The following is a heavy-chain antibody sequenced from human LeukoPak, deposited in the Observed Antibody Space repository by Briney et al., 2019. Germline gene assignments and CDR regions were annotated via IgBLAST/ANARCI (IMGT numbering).Heavy chain of an antibody. CDR3: ARVVPATYYYYGMDV. V-gene: IGHV4-59*12. Sequence: SETLSLTCTVSGGSISSYYWSWIRQPPGKGLEWIGYIYYSGSTNYNPSLKSRVTISVDTSKNQFSLKLSSVTAADTAVYYCARVVPATYYYYGMDVWGQGTTVTVSS. J-gene: IGHJ6*02. CDR1: GGSISSYY. D-gene: IGHD2-2*01. CDR2: IYYSGST.